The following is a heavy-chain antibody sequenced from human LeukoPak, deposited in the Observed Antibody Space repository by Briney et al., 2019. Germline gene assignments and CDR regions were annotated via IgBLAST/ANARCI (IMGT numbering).Heavy chain of an antibody. V-gene: IGHV3-9*01. J-gene: IGHJ3*02. CDR3: AKDIRWFGELDAFDI. Sequence: GGSLRLSCAASGFTFDDYAMHWVRQAPGKGLEWVSGISWNSGSIGYADSVKGRFTISRDNAKNSLYLQMNSLRAEDTALYYCAKDIRWFGELDAFDIWGQGTMVTVSS. D-gene: IGHD3-10*01. CDR1: GFTFDDYA. CDR2: ISWNSGSI.